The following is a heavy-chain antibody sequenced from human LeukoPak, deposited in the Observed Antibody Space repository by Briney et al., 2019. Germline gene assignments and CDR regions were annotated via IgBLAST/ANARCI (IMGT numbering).Heavy chain of an antibody. CDR2: ISAYNGNT. Sequence: EASVKVSCKASGYTFTSYGISWVRQAPGQGLEWMGWISAYNGNTNYAQKLQGRVTMTTDTSTSTAYMELRSLRSDDTAVYYCARDSRSGYEPYYYYGMDVWGQGTTVTVSS. J-gene: IGHJ6*02. D-gene: IGHD5-12*01. V-gene: IGHV1-18*01. CDR1: GYTFTSYG. CDR3: ARDSRSGYEPYYYYGMDV.